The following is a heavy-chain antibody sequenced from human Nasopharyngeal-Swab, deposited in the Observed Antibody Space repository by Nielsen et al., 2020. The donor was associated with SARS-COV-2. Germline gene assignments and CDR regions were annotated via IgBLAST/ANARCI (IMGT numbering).Heavy chain of an antibody. V-gene: IGHV3-33*08. CDR1: GFTFSIYG. CDR3: ATGMATGDAFDI. D-gene: IGHD5-24*01. CDR2: IWYDGSNK. Sequence: LKISCAASGFTFSIYGMHWVRQSPGKGLEWVAVIWYDGSNKYYADSVKGRFTISRDNSKNTLYLQMNSLRAEDTAVYYCATGMATGDAFDIWGQGTMVTVSS. J-gene: IGHJ3*02.